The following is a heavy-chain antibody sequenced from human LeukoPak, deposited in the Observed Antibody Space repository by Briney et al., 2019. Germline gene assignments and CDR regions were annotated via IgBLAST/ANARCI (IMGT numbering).Heavy chain of an antibody. J-gene: IGHJ5*02. CDR2: IYYSGST. Sequence: SETLSLTCTVSARSISISSYYWGWIRQPPGKGLEWIGRIYYSGSTYYNPSLKSRVTISVDTSKNQFSLKLSSVTAADTAVYYYARSSYRRITMIVVPKAPEIWFDPGGQGTLVSVSS. V-gene: IGHV4-39*01. CDR3: ARSSYRRITMIVVPKAPEIWFDP. CDR1: ARSISISSYY. D-gene: IGHD3-22*01.